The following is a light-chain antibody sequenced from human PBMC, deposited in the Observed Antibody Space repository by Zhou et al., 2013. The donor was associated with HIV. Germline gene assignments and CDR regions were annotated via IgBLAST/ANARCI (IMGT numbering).Light chain of an antibody. CDR2: AAS. J-gene: IGKJ4*01. CDR3: QQSYSIPLT. V-gene: IGKV1D-12*01. Sequence: DIQMTQSPSSVSASVGDRVTITCRASQDINFWLAWYQQKPGKPPKLLIYAASSLQTGVPSRFSGRGSGTDFTLTISSLQPEDFATYYCQQSYSIPLTFGG. CDR1: QDINFW.